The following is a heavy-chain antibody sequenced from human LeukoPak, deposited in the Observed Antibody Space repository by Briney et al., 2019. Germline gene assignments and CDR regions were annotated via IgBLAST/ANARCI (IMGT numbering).Heavy chain of an antibody. D-gene: IGHD1-14*01. CDR3: ARDRLLPTDIFDY. Sequence: QPGGSLRLSCAASGFTFSSYWMSWVRQAPGKGLEWVANIKQDGSEKYYVDSVKGRFTISRDNAKNSLYLQMNSLRAEDTAVYCCARDRLLPTDIFDYWGQGTLVTVSS. V-gene: IGHV3-7*03. CDR1: GFTFSSYW. CDR2: IKQDGSEK. J-gene: IGHJ4*02.